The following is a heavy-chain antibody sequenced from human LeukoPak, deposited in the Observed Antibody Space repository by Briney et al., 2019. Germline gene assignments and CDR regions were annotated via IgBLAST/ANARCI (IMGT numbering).Heavy chain of an antibody. J-gene: IGHJ6*02. CDR2: INPSGGST. D-gene: IGHD2-15*01. Sequence: ASVKVSSKASGYTFTSYYMHWVRQAPGQGLEWMGIINPSGGSTSYAQKFQGRVTMTRDTSTSTVYMELSSLRSEDTAVYYCARPLGYCSGGSCLTGNYYYYGMDVWGQGTTVTVSS. CDR3: ARPLGYCSGGSCLTGNYYYYGMDV. CDR1: GYTFTSYY. V-gene: IGHV1-46*01.